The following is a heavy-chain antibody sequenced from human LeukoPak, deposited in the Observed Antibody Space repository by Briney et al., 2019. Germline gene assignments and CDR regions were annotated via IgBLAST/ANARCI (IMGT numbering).Heavy chain of an antibody. CDR2: IKSKIDGGTT. Sequence: GGSLRLSCAASGFTFSSYSMNWVRQAPGKGLEWVGRIKSKIDGGTTDYVTPVKGRFTISRDDSKNTLYLQMNNLKTEDTAVYYCTTDQIDCCGGSCYWVGFDPWGQGTLVTVSS. CDR1: GFTFSSYS. D-gene: IGHD2-15*01. V-gene: IGHV3-15*01. CDR3: TTDQIDCCGGSCYWVGFDP. J-gene: IGHJ5*02.